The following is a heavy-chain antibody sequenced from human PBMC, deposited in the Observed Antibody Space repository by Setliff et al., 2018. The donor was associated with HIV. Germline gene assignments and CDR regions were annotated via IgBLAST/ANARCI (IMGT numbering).Heavy chain of an antibody. CDR2: ISAYNGNR. D-gene: IGHD2-2*01. CDR3: ARGEPSILVVPAAFFDY. CDR1: GYTFTSYG. J-gene: IGHJ4*02. Sequence: ASVKVSCKASGYTFTSYGISWVRQAPGQGLEWMGWISAYNGNRHYAQKVQGRVTMTTDTSTSTAYMELRSLRSDDTAVYYCARGEPSILVVPAAFFDYWGQGTLVTVSS. V-gene: IGHV1-18*01.